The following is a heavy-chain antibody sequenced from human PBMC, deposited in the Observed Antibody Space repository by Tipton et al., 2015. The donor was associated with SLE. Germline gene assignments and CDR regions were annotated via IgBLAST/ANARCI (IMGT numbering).Heavy chain of an antibody. D-gene: IGHD3-9*01. CDR1: GGSISSSSYY. CDR2: CYNSGST. J-gene: IGHJ5*02. V-gene: IGHV4-39*07. CDR3: ARGQFMGYFDGHPPQHKWFDP. Sequence: TLSLTCTVSGGSISSSSYYWGWIRQPPGKGREWIGRCYNSGSTYYNPSLKSRVTMSVDTSKKQFSLKLSSVTAADTAVYYCARGQFMGYFDGHPPQHKWFDPWGQGTLVTVSS.